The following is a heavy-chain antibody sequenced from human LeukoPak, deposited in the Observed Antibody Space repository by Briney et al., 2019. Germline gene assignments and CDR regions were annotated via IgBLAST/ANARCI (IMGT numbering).Heavy chain of an antibody. J-gene: IGHJ4*02. D-gene: IGHD1-26*01. Sequence: PGGSLRLSCAASGFTFSSYSMNWVRWAPGKGLEWIGSIYYSGSTYYNPSLKSRVTISVDTSKNQFSLKLSSVTAADTAVYYCARLGFSGSYYDWFDYWGQGTLVTVSS. V-gene: IGHV4-39*01. CDR3: ARLGFSGSYYDWFDY. CDR1: GFTFSSYSMN. CDR2: IYYSGST.